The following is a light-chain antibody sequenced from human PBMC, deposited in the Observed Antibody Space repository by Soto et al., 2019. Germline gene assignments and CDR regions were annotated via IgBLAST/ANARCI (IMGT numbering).Light chain of an antibody. CDR2: GAS. Sequence: EIVMTQSPATLSVSPGEGATLSCRASQSISSNLAWYQQKPGQAPRLLITGASTRATGIAARISGSASGTEFTLTISSLQSEDFAVYYCQQYNNWPWTFGQGTKVEIK. CDR1: QSISSN. V-gene: IGKV3-15*01. CDR3: QQYNNWPWT. J-gene: IGKJ1*01.